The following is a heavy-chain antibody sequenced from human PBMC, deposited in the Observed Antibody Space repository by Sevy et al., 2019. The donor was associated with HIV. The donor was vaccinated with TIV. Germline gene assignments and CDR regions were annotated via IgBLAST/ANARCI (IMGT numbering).Heavy chain of an antibody. Sequence: GGCLRLSCAASGFTFSDNSMNWVRQAPGKGLERVSSISTTSTYIYYADSVKGRFTISRDNAKNSLYLQMNSLRADDTAVYYYAGFRPGDVQWEVADFYYYGMDVWGQGTTVYVSS. CDR3: AGFRPGDVQWEVADFYYYGMDV. D-gene: IGHD1-26*01. CDR2: ISTTSTYI. V-gene: IGHV3-21*01. CDR1: GFTFSDNS. J-gene: IGHJ6*02.